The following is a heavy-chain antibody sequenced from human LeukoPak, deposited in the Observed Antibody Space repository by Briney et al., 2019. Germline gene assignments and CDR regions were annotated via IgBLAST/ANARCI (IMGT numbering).Heavy chain of an antibody. V-gene: IGHV4-39*01. J-gene: IGHJ6*03. CDR3: ARGYNYGSGRVYYYSYMDV. CDR1: AGSINSSSYY. CDR2: IYYSGST. D-gene: IGHD5-18*01. Sequence: SSETLSLTCTVSAGSINSSSYYWGWIRQPPGKGLEWIGSIYYSGSTYYSPSLKSRVTISVDTSKNQFSLKLSSVTAADTAVYYCARGYNYGSGRVYYYSYMDVWGKGTTVTVSS.